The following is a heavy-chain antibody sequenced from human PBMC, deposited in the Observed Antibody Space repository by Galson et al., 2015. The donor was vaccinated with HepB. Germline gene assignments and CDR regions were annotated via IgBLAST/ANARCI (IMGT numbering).Heavy chain of an antibody. D-gene: IGHD6-6*01. V-gene: IGHV4-61*02. J-gene: IGHJ4*02. CDR1: GGSISSGSYY. CDR3: ASSEAARPEDFDY. Sequence: QVQLQESGPGLVKPSQTLSLTCTVSGGSISSGSYYWSWIRQPAGKGLEWIGRIYTSGGTNYNPSLKSRVTMSVDTSKNQFSLKLSSVTAADTAVYYCASSEAARPEDFDYWGQGTLVTVSS. CDR2: IYTSGGT.